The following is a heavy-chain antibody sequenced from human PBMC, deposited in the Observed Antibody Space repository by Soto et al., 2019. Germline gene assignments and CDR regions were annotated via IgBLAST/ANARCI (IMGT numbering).Heavy chain of an antibody. V-gene: IGHV4-30-2*01. Sequence: QLQLQESGSGLVKPSQTLSLTCAVSGGSISSGGYSWSWIRQPPGKGLEWIGYIYHSGSTYYNPSLKGRVTISVDGSKNQFSLKLSSVTAADTAVYYCARESSSGRYGGGGWFDPWGQGTLVTVSS. CDR1: GGSISSGGYS. J-gene: IGHJ5*02. CDR2: IYHSGST. CDR3: ARESSSGRYGGGGWFDP. D-gene: IGHD6-19*01.